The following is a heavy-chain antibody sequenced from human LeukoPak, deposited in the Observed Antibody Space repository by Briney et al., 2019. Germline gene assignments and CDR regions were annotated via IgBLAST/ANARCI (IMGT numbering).Heavy chain of an antibody. D-gene: IGHD3-3*01. CDR2: ISYHGIDK. J-gene: IGHJ3*02. CDR1: GFTFSHYA. V-gene: IGHV3-30-3*01. CDR3: AKEAIFGVLGAFDI. Sequence: GRSLRLSCAASGFTFSHYAMHWVRQAPGKGLEWVDVISYHGIDKYYADSVRGRFTISRDNSKNTLYLQMNSLRAEDTAVYYCAKEAIFGVLGAFDIWGQGTMVTVSS.